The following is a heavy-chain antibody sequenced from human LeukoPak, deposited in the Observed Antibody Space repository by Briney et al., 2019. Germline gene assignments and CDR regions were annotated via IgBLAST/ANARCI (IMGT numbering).Heavy chain of an antibody. Sequence: SETLSLTCTVSGGSISSGDYYWSWIRQPPGKGLEWIGYIYYSGSTYYNPSLKSRVAISVDTSKNQFSLKLSSVTAADTAVYYCAKPTTVTTPGAFDPWGQGTLVTVSS. CDR1: GGSISSGDYY. CDR3: AKPTTVTTPGAFDP. CDR2: IYYSGST. D-gene: IGHD4-17*01. J-gene: IGHJ5*02. V-gene: IGHV4-30-4*01.